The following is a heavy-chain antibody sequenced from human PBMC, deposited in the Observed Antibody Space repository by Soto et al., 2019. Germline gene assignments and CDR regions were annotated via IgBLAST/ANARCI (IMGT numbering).Heavy chain of an antibody. V-gene: IGHV1-69*04. CDR2: VNPILSMS. J-gene: IGHJ4*02. CDR1: GDTFNFYS. Sequence: QVQLVQSGAEVKRPGSSVKVSCKASGDTFNFYSINWVRQAPGLGLEWMGRVNPILSMSNYAQRFQGRVTMTADKSRSTADMELRGLRAEETAIYYGATISGSGYRAFDFWGQGALVTVS. D-gene: IGHD3-10*01. CDR3: ATISGSGYRAFDF.